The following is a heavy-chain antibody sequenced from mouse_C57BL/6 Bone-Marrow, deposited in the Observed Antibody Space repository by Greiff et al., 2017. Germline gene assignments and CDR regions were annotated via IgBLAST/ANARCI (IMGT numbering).Heavy chain of an antibody. D-gene: IGHD3-1*01. Sequence: QVHVKQSGAELARPGASVKLSCKASGYTFTSYGISWVKQRTGQGLEWIGEIHPRSGNTYYNEKFKGKATLTADKSSSTAYMELRSLTSEDSAVYFCALLGAYWGQGTLVTVSA. CDR1: GYTFTSYG. J-gene: IGHJ3*01. CDR2: IHPRSGNT. V-gene: IGHV1-81*01. CDR3: ALLGAY.